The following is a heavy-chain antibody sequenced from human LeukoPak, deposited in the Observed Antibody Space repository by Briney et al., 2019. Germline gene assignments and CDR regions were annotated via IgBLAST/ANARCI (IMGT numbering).Heavy chain of an antibody. J-gene: IGHJ4*02. CDR2: INTNTGNP. D-gene: IGHD3-22*01. V-gene: IGHV7-4-1*02. CDR3: ARLANLYYYDSSGAGGDY. Sequence: ASVKVSCKASGYTFTSYAMNWVRQAPGQGLEWMGWINTNTGNPTYAQGFTGRFVFSLDTSVSTAYLQISSLKAEDTAVYYCARLANLYYYDSSGAGGDYWGQGTLVTVSS. CDR1: GYTFTSYA.